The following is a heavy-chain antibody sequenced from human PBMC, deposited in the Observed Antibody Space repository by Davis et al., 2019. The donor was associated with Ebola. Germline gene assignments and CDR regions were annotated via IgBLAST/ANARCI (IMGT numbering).Heavy chain of an antibody. Sequence: MPSETLSLTCTVSGGSISSSSYYWGWIRQPPGKGLEWIGSIYYSGSTYYNPSLKSRVTISVDTSKNQFSLKLGSVTAADMAVYYCANEIAAAVDYWGQGTLVTVSS. J-gene: IGHJ4*02. CDR1: GGSISSSSYY. D-gene: IGHD6-13*01. V-gene: IGHV4-39*01. CDR3: ANEIAAAVDY. CDR2: IYYSGST.